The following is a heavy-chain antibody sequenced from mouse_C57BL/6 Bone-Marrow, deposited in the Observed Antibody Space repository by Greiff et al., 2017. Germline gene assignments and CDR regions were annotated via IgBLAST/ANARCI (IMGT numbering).Heavy chain of an antibody. Sequence: QVQLQQSGAELARPGASVKLSCKASGYTFTSYGISWVKQSTGQGLEWIGEIYPRSGNTYYNEKFKGEVTLTADKTYSTAYMELRSLTSEDSAVYFCAREGYYFGSVVVWGTGTTVTGSS. CDR2: IYPRSGNT. J-gene: IGHJ1*03. V-gene: IGHV1-81*01. CDR1: GYTFTSYG. CDR3: AREGYYFGSVVV. D-gene: IGHD1-1*01.